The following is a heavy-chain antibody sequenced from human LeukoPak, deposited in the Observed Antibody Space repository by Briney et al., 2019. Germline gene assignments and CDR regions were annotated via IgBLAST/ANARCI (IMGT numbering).Heavy chain of an antibody. CDR1: GFTFSTYA. Sequence: GGSLRLSCSASGFTFSTYAMHWVRQAPGEELEYISGVTSDGGTTYHADSVKGRFTVSRDNSKNTLYLQMSSLRVEDTAVYYCVKVSSTVGATYFDYWGQGTLVTVSS. D-gene: IGHD1-26*01. J-gene: IGHJ4*02. CDR2: VTSDGGTT. CDR3: VKVSSTVGATYFDY. V-gene: IGHV3-64D*06.